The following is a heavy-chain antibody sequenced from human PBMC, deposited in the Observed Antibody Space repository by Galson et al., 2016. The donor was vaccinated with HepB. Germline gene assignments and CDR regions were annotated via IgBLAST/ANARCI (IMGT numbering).Heavy chain of an antibody. D-gene: IGHD1-7*01. CDR1: GFIFSEFY. J-gene: IGHJ3*02. V-gene: IGHV3-11*01. CDR3: ARDHRRWNYDPDAFDM. Sequence: SLRLSCAASGFIFSEFYMAWIRQGPGKGLEWVSQISSTGTTTHSADSVKGRFTISRDNTKNSLYLQMNSLRAEDTAVYYCARDHRRWNYDPDAFDMWGQGTMVTVSS. CDR2: ISSTGTTT.